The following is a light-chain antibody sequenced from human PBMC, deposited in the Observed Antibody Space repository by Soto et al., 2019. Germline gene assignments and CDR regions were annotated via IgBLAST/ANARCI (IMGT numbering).Light chain of an antibody. CDR3: SSYTSSSTPVV. V-gene: IGLV2-14*01. Sequence: QSALTQPASVSGSPGQSITISCTGTSSDVGGYNYVSWYQQHPGKAPKLMIYDVSNRPSGVSNRFSGSKSGNTASLTISGLQAEDDDDYYCSSYTSSSTPVVFGGGTKLTVL. CDR2: DVS. CDR1: SSDVGGYNY. J-gene: IGLJ2*01.